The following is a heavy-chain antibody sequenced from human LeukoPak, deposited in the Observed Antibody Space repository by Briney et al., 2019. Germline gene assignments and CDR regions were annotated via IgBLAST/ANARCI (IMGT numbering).Heavy chain of an antibody. Sequence: ETLSLTCSVSGGSISSSSYYWGWIRQPPGKGLEWVSSISSSSSYIYYADSVKGRFTISRDNSQNTVFLQMNSLRAEDTAVYYCARQYISGWFFDYWGQGALVTVYS. CDR2: ISSSSSYI. CDR1: GGSISSSS. CDR3: ARQYISGWFFDY. J-gene: IGHJ4*02. D-gene: IGHD6-19*01. V-gene: IGHV3-21*04.